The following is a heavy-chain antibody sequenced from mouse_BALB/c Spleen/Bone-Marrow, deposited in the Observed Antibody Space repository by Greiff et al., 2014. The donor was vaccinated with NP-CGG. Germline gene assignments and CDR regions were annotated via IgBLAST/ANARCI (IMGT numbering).Heavy chain of an antibody. CDR1: GYTFTSYW. V-gene: IGHV1-87*01. Sequence: VQLQQSGAELARPGASVKLSCKASGYTFTSYWMQWVKQRPGQGLEWIGAIYPGDGGTRYTQKFKGKTTLTADKSSSTAYMQLTSLASEDSSVYYCASRKLGNWFAYSRQGTLVTVPA. CDR3: ASRKLGNWFAY. CDR2: IYPGDGGT. J-gene: IGHJ3*01. D-gene: IGHD4-1*01.